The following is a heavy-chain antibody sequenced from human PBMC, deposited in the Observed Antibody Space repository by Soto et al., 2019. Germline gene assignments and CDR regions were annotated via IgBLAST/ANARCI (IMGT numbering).Heavy chain of an antibody. D-gene: IGHD3-3*01. J-gene: IGHJ6*02. CDR1: GFTFSSYS. CDR2: ISSSSSTI. CDR3: ARLLYDFWSGYYRRGPLDF. V-gene: IGHV3-48*02. Sequence: LRLSCAASGFTFSSYSMNWVRQAPGKGLEWVSYISSSSSTIYYADSVKGRFTISRDNAKNSLYLQMNSLRDEDTAVYYCARLLYDFWSGYYRRGPLDFSGQGTTVTVSS.